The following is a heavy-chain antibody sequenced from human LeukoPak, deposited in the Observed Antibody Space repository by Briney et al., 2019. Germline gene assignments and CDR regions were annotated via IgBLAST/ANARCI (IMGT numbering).Heavy chain of an antibody. CDR3: ARGVEVPAAGDYFDY. J-gene: IGHJ4*02. CDR2: INHSGST. CDR1: GGSFSGYY. Sequence: SETLSLTCAVYGGSFSGYYWSWIRQPSGKGLEWIGEINHSGSTNYNPSLKSRVTISVDTSKNQFSLKLSSVTAADTAVYYCARGVEVPAAGDYFDYWGQGTLVTVSS. V-gene: IGHV4-34*01. D-gene: IGHD2-2*01.